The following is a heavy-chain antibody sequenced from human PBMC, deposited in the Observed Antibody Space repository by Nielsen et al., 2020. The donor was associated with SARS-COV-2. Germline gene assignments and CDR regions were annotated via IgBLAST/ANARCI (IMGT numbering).Heavy chain of an antibody. J-gene: IGHJ3*02. CDR3: ARCGLRYFDWLLFGPDAFDI. D-gene: IGHD3-9*01. CDR2: IYHSGST. V-gene: IGHV4-38-2*02. Sequence: SETLSLTCTVSGYSISSDYYWGWIRQSPGKGLEWIGNIYHSGSTNYNPSLKSRVTISVDTSKNQFSLKLSSVTAADTAVYYCARCGLRYFDWLLFGPDAFDIWGQGTMVTVSS. CDR1: GYSISSDYY.